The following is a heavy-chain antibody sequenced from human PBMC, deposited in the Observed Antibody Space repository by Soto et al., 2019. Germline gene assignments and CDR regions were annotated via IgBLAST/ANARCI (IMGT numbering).Heavy chain of an antibody. CDR2: IRKETNGYST. D-gene: IGHD1-26*01. CDR1: GFSFSDHY. Sequence: DVQLVQSGGGLVQPGGSLRLSCVGSGFSFSDHYMDWVRQAPGKGLEWVARIRKETNGYSTQYAASVKGRFTISRDDSNNSLYIQVNSLNTDDTAVYYCARGGSYRPFEYWGQGTLVTVSS. V-gene: IGHV3-72*01. J-gene: IGHJ4*02. CDR3: ARGGSYRPFEY.